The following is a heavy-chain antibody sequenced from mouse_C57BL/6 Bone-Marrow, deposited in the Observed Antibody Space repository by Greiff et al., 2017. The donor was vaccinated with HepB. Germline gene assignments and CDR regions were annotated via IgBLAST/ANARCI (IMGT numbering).Heavy chain of an antibody. D-gene: IGHD1-1*01. V-gene: IGHV1-80*01. CDR2: IYPGDGDT. CDR3: ARAATVVAFDY. CDR1: GYAFSSYW. J-gene: IGHJ2*01. Sequence: VQLQQSGAELVKPGASVKISCKASGYAFSSYWMNWVKQRPGKGLAWIGQIYPGDGDTNFNGKFKGKATLTADKSSSTAYMQLSSLTSEDSAVYFCARAATVVAFDYWGQGTTLTVSS.